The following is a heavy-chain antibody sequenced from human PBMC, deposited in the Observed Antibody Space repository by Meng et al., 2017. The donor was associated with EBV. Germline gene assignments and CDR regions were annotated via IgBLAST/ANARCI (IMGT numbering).Heavy chain of an antibody. CDR3: ARGVEENGSHYPFDS. CDR1: GYTFRNYA. D-gene: IGHD1-1*01. V-gene: IGHV7-4-1*02. CDR2: INTYSGKA. Sequence: QVQLVQSGCEWHKPGSSGKVSCKASGYTFRNYAINWMRQVPGQGLEWMGWINTYSGKATFAQGFTGRFVFSLDTPVTTAHLQISGLKTEDSAVYYCARGVEENGSHYPFDSWGQGTLVTVSS. J-gene: IGHJ4*02.